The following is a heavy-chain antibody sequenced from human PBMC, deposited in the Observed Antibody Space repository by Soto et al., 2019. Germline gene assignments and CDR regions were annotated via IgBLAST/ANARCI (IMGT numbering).Heavy chain of an antibody. CDR2: ISYDGSNK. CDR3: ASKLVIAADYSYGMVV. D-gene: IGHD6-13*01. Sequence: QVQLVESGGGVVQPGRSLRLSCAASGFTFSSYGMHWVRQAPGKGLAGVAVISYDGSNKYYADSVKGRFTISRDNSKEALYLQMITLRAEDTAVFYCASKLVIAADYSYGMVVWCQGTTLTVSS. V-gene: IGHV3-30*03. J-gene: IGHJ6*02. CDR1: GFTFSSYG.